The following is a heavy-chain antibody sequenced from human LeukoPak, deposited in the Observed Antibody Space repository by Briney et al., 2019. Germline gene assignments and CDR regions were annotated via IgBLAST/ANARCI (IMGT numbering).Heavy chain of an antibody. D-gene: IGHD2-15*01. CDR1: GYTFTGYY. V-gene: IGHV1-2*02. CDR2: INPNSGGT. J-gene: IGHJ4*02. Sequence: GASVKVSCKASGYTFTGYYIHWVRQAPGQGLEWMGWINPNSGGTNYAQKFQGRVTMTRDTSISTAYMELSRLRSDDTAVYYCAREIARNVVVVAATNFDYWGQGNLVTVSS. CDR3: AREIARNVVVVAATNFDY.